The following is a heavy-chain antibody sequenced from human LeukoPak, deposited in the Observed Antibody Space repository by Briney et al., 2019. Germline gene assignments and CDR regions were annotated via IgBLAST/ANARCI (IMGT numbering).Heavy chain of an antibody. CDR2: INHSGST. Sequence: SETLSLTCAVYGGSFSGYYWSWIRQPPGKGLEWIGEINHSGSTNYNPSLKSRVTISVDKSKNQFSLKLSSVTAADTAVYYCATRGYDSSGAGLDYWGQGTLVTVSS. D-gene: IGHD3-22*01. V-gene: IGHV4-34*01. CDR3: ATRGYDSSGAGLDY. J-gene: IGHJ4*02. CDR1: GGSFSGYY.